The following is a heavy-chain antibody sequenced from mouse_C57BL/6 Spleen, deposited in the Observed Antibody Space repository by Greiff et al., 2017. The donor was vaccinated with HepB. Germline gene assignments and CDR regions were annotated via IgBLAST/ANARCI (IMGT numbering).Heavy chain of an antibody. J-gene: IGHJ3*01. V-gene: IGHV14-4*01. CDR3: TTGGLGRAY. D-gene: IGHD4-1*01. CDR2: IDPENGDT. CDR1: GFNIKDDY. Sequence: EVQLQQSGAELVRPGASVKLSCTASGFNIKDDYMHWVKQRPEQGLEWIGWIDPENGDTEYASKFQGKATITADTSSNTAYLQLSSLTSEDTAVYYCTTGGLGRAYWGQGTLVTVSA.